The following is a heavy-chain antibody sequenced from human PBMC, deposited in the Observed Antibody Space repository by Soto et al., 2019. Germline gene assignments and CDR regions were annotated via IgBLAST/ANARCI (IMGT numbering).Heavy chain of an antibody. CDR2: INDYGTTI. J-gene: IGHJ4*02. CDR3: ARGGLEPVDY. Sequence: EVQLVESGGGLVQPGGSLRLSCAASGFNLRSYWMHWVRQAPGKGLVWVSHINDYGTTINYAESVEGRFTISRDDAKREVYLQMNNLRAEDTAVYYCARGGLEPVDYWGQGALVTVSS. D-gene: IGHD1-1*01. CDR1: GFNLRSYW. V-gene: IGHV3-74*01.